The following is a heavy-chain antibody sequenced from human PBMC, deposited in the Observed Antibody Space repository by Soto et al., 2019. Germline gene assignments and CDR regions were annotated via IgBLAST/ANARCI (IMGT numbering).Heavy chain of an antibody. D-gene: IGHD5-18*01. J-gene: IGHJ4*02. V-gene: IGHV4-39*01. CDR1: GGSISSSTYS. CDR2: IYYSGST. Sequence: QLQLLESGPGLVKPSETLSLTCTVSGGSISSSTYSWGWIRQPPGKGLEWIGTIYYSGSTYYNPSIKSRVTMSVDTSKNQFSLKVNSVTAADTAVYYCARHGYYPYPYFDYWGQGTLVTVSS. CDR3: ARHGYYPYPYFDY.